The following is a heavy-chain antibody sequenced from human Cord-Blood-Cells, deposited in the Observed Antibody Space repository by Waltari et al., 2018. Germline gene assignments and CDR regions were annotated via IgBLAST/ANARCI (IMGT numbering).Heavy chain of an antibody. V-gene: IGHV4-39*01. D-gene: IGHD7-27*01. CDR2: IYYSGST. CDR3: ARHDWGSGALNWFDP. J-gene: IGHJ5*02. CDR1: GGSISSSSYY. Sequence: QLQLQESGPGLVKPSETLSLTCTVSGGSISSSSYYWGWIRQPPGKGLGWIGSIYYSGSTYYNPALKGRVTISVDTSKNQFSRKLSSLTAADTAVYYCARHDWGSGALNWFDPWGQGTLVTVSS.